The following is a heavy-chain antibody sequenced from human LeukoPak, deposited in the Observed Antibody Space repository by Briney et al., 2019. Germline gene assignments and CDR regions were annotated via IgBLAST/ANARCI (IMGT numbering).Heavy chain of an antibody. CDR2: IYYSGST. Sequence: PSETLSLTCTVSGGSISSGDYYWGWIRQPPGKGLEWIGSIYYSGSTYYNPSLKSRVTISVDKSKNQFSLKLSSVNAADTAVYYCASHLLQDSSGYPPYYFDYWGQGTLVTVSS. V-gene: IGHV4-39*01. CDR3: ASHLLQDSSGYPPYYFDY. CDR1: GGSISSGDYY. J-gene: IGHJ4*02. D-gene: IGHD3-22*01.